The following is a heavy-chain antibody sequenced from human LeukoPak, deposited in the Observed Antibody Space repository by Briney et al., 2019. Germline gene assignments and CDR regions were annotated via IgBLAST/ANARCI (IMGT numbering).Heavy chain of an antibody. CDR2: IYYSGST. CDR1: GGSISSYY. D-gene: IGHD3-10*02. Sequence: PSETLSLTCTVSGGSISSYYWSWIRQPPGKGLEWIGYIYYSGSTNYNPSLKSRVTISVDTSKNQFSLKLSSVTAADTAVYYCARDVPVGYFFDYWGQGTLVTVSS. V-gene: IGHV4-59*01. CDR3: ARDVPVGYFFDY. J-gene: IGHJ4*02.